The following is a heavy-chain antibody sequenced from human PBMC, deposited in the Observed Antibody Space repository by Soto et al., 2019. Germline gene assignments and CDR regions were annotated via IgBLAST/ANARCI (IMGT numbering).Heavy chain of an antibody. Sequence: QVQLVESGGGVVQPGRSLRLSCAASGFTFSSYAMHWVRQAPGKGLEWVAVISYDGSNKNYADSVKGRFTISRDNSKNTLYLQMNSLRAEDTAVYYCARGYDFWSGYYYPCGMDVWGQGTTVTVSS. J-gene: IGHJ6*02. CDR2: ISYDGSNK. D-gene: IGHD3-3*01. CDR3: ARGYDFWSGYYYPCGMDV. V-gene: IGHV3-30-3*01. CDR1: GFTFSSYA.